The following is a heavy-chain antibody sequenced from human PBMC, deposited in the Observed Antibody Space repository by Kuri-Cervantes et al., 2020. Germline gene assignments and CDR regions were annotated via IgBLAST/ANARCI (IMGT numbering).Heavy chain of an antibody. CDR3: ARDSGMDV. J-gene: IGHJ6*02. Sequence: GGSLRLSCAASGFTFSSYGMHWVRQAPGKGLEWVAVISYDGSNKYYADSVKGRFTISRDNAKNSLYLQMNSLRAEDTAVYYCARDSGMDVWGQGTTVTVSS. CDR1: GFTFSSYG. CDR2: ISYDGSNK. V-gene: IGHV3-30*03.